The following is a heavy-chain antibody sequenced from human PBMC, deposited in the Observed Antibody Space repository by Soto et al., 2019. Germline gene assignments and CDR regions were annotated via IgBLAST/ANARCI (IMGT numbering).Heavy chain of an antibody. Sequence: SETLSLTCTVSGGSISSYYWSWVRQPPGKGLEWIGYIYYSGSTNYNPSLKSRVTISVDTSKNQFSLKLSSVTAADTAVYYCARHLNYVFWSDNGFAPWGQGTLVTVSS. CDR2: IYYSGST. J-gene: IGHJ5*02. D-gene: IGHD3-3*01. CDR1: GGSISSYY. CDR3: ARHLNYVFWSDNGFAP. V-gene: IGHV4-59*08.